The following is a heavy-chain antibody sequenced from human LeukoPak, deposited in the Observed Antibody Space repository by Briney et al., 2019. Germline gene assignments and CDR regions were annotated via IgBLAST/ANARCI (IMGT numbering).Heavy chain of an antibody. V-gene: IGHV1-2*02. J-gene: IGHJ6*02. D-gene: IGHD5-12*01. CDR1: AYTVADYD. CDR3: ARVPYMSSDSGYDYGDHWYYDSSGMDV. Sequence: APRKVSSKAAAYTVADYDVHCVPRARGEVLEGRGWIGTNSCNTNYAQKFQGRVTISRERSVTTGYMELSRLRSDDTAVYYCARVPYMSSDSGYDYGDHWYYDSSGMDVWGQGTTVTVSS. CDR2: IGTNSCNT.